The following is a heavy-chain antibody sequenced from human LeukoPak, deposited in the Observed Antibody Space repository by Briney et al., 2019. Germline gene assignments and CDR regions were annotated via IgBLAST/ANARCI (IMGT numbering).Heavy chain of an antibody. D-gene: IGHD3-10*01. CDR2: IYTSGSA. V-gene: IGHV4-61*09. CDR1: GGSISSGSYY. Sequence: PSETLSLTCTVSGGSISSGSYYWSWIRQPAGKGLEWIGHIYTSGSANYNPSLKSRVTISVDTSKNQFSLKLSSVTAADTAVYYCARGPVWFGELFFDYWGQGTLVTVSS. J-gene: IGHJ4*02. CDR3: ARGPVWFGELFFDY.